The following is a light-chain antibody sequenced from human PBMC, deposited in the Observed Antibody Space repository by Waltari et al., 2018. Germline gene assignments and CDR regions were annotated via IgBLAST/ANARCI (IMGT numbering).Light chain of an antibody. CDR2: GAS. Sequence: EIVLTQSPGTLSLSPGERATLSCMASQSVTSSYLARNQQKPGQAPRLLIYGASTRATGIPDRFSGSGSGTDFTPAFSRLERGDFAGDFGQQSGRSPSITFGQGTRLEIK. V-gene: IGKV3-20*01. CDR1: QSVTSSY. CDR3: QQSGRSPSIT. J-gene: IGKJ5*01.